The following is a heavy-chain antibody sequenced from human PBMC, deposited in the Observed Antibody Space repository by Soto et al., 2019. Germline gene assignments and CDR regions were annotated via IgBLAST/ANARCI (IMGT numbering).Heavy chain of an antibody. CDR3: AKDLSSMWYVAGVDV. D-gene: IGHD2-15*01. CDR1: GFTFNNYW. CDR2: IQQDGTDK. J-gene: IGHJ6*01. Sequence: DVQLAESGGGLVQTGGSLRLSCAASGFTFNNYWMSWVRQAPGEGLEWVATIQQDGTDKRYVDSVKGRFTISRDNAKNSLYLQMNGLRAEDTAVYYCAKDLSSMWYVAGVDVWGQGTTVTVSS. V-gene: IGHV3-7*03.